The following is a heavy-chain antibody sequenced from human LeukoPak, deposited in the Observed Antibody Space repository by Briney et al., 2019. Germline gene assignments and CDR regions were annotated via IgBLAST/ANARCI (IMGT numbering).Heavy chain of an antibody. J-gene: IGHJ6*03. Sequence: SETLSLTCTVSGGPISSYYWSWIRQPAGKGLEWIGRIYTSGSTNYNPSLKSRVTMSVDTSKNQFSLKLSSVTAADTAVYYCARDLSGSSWSYYYYYYMDVWGKGTTVTVSS. CDR2: IYTSGST. CDR1: GGPISSYY. V-gene: IGHV4-4*07. CDR3: ARDLSGSSWSYYYYYYMDV. D-gene: IGHD1-26*01.